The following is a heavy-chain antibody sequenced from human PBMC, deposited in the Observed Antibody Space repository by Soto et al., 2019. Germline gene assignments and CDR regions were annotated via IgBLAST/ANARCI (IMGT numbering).Heavy chain of an antibody. V-gene: IGHV6-1*01. J-gene: IGHJ4*01. Sequence: PSQTLSLTYAITGDSVSSNSAGWSWVRQSPSRGLEWLGRTYYRSKWYYEYAVSVRGRITINPDTSKNQYSLQLNSVTPEDTAVYCWARWEHYSGGSFDEWGQATLLTVFS. CDR2: TYYRSKWYY. D-gene: IGHD1-26*01. CDR3: ARWEHYSGGSFDE. CDR1: GDSVSSNSAG.